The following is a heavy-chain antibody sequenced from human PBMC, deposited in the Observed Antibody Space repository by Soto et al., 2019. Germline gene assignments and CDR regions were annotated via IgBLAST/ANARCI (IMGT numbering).Heavy chain of an antibody. CDR1: GYTFTSYA. D-gene: IGHD3-22*01. CDR3: ARGTMIVVVMSRPFGY. Sequence: ASVKVSCKASGYTFTSYAMHWVRQAPGQRLEWMGWINAGNGNTKYSQKFQGRVTITRDTSASTAYMELSSLRSEDTAVYYCARGTMIVVVMSRPFGYWGQGTLVTVSS. CDR2: INAGNGNT. V-gene: IGHV1-3*01. J-gene: IGHJ4*02.